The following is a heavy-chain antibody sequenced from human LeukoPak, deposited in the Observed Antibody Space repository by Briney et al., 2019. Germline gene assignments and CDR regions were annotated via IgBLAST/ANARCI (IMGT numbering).Heavy chain of an antibody. CDR1: EFTFSDYY. D-gene: IGHD2-2*01. CDR2: ISYSGDTI. J-gene: IGHJ5*02. CDR3: ARVVTAAWDWFDP. Sequence: GGSLRLSCAASEFTFSDYYMSWIRQAPGKGLEWVSYISYSGDTIYYADSVKGRFTISRDNSKNTLYLQMNSLRADDTAVNYCARVVTAAWDWFDPWGQGTLVTVSS. V-gene: IGHV3-11*04.